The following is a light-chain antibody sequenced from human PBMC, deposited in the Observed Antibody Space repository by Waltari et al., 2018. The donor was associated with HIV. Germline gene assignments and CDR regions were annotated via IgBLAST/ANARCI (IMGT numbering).Light chain of an antibody. CDR2: GNS. Sequence: QSVLTQPPSVSGAPGQRVTISCTGSSSNIGAGYDVHWYQQLPGTTPKLLVYGNSHRPSGVPDRFSGSKSATSASLAITGLQAEDEADYYCQSYDNSLSAWVFGGGTKLTVL. V-gene: IGLV1-40*01. CDR1: SSNIGAGYD. CDR3: QSYDNSLSAWV. J-gene: IGLJ3*02.